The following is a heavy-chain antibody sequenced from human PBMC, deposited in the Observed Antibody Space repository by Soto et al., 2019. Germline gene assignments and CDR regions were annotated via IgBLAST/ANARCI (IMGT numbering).Heavy chain of an antibody. CDR2: IYYSGST. CDR1: GGSISSGDYY. Sequence: PSETLSLTCTVSGGSISSGDYYWSWIRQPPGKGLEWIGYIYYSGSTYYNPSLKSRVTISVDTSKNQFSLKLSSVTAADTAVYCGASGGVFGGQLNWFDPWGQGTLVTVSS. J-gene: IGHJ5*02. V-gene: IGHV4-30-4*01. D-gene: IGHD3-16*01. CDR3: ASGGVFGGQLNWFDP.